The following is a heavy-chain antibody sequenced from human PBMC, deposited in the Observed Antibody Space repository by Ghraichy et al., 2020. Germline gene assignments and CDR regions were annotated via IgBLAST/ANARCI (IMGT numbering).Heavy chain of an antibody. CDR2: IYYSGST. CDR1: GGSISSGGYY. J-gene: IGHJ3*02. D-gene: IGHD2-21*02. CDR3: ARDRGSNCGGDCYYDAFDI. Sequence: TLSLTCTVSGGSISSGGYYWSWIRQHPGKGLEWIGYIYYSGSTYYNPSLKSRVTISVDTSKNQFSLKLSSVTAADTAVYYCARDRGSNCGGDCYYDAFDIWGQGTMVTVSS. V-gene: IGHV4-31*03.